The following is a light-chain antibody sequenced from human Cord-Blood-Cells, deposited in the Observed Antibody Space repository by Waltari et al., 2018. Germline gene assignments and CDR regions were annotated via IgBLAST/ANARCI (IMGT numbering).Light chain of an antibody. V-gene: IGKV1-8*01. Sequence: AIRMTQSPSSLSASTGDRVTITCRASQCIRSYLAWYQQKPGKAPKLLIYAASTLQSGVPSRFSGSGSGTDFTLTISCLQSEDFATYYCQQYYSYPRTFGQGTKVEIK. CDR1: QCIRSY. CDR2: AAS. J-gene: IGKJ1*01. CDR3: QQYYSYPRT.